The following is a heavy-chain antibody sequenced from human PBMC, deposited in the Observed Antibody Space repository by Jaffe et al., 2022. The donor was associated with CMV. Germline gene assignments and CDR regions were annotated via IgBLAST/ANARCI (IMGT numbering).Heavy chain of an antibody. CDR2: IKQDGSER. CDR1: GLTFSAYW. Sequence: EVQLVESGGGLVQPGESLRLSCAASGLTFSAYWMAWVRQAPGKRPQWVASIKQDGSERHYVASVEGRFTISRDNARNSLYLQMNSLRAEDTAVYYCARAGLQDQLLCHIWGQGTLVTVSS. V-gene: IGHV3-7*03. D-gene: IGHD2-2*01. J-gene: IGHJ4*02. CDR3: ARAGLQDQLLCHI.